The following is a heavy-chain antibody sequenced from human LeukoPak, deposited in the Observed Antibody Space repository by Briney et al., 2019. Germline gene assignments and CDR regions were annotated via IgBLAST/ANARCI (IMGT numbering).Heavy chain of an antibody. J-gene: IGHJ6*03. CDR1: GFTFSSYS. D-gene: IGHD2-2*02. CDR2: ISSSSSYM. Sequence: PGGSLRLSCAASGFTFSSYSMNWVRQAPGKGLEWVSSISSSSSYMYYADSVKGRFTISRDNAKNSLYLQMNSLGAEDTAVYYCAREGSAAIFFYYYYMDVWGKGTTVTVSS. V-gene: IGHV3-21*01. CDR3: AREGSAAIFFYYYYMDV.